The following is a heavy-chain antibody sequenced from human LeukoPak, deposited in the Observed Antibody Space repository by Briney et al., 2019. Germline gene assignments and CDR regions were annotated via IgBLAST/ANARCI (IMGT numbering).Heavy chain of an antibody. D-gene: IGHD2-15*01. CDR3: ARGGPLVYCSGGSCYSLDY. V-gene: IGHV4-34*01. J-gene: IGHJ4*02. CDR1: GGSFSGYY. Sequence: SETLSLTCAVSGGSFSGYYWSWIRQPPGKGLEWIGEINHSGSTNYNPSLTSRVTISVDTSKNQFSLKLSSVTAADTAVYYCARGGPLVYCSGGSCYSLDYWGQGTLVTVSS. CDR2: INHSGST.